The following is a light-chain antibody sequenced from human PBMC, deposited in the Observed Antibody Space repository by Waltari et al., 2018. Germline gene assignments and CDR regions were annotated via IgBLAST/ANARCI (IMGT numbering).Light chain of an antibody. V-gene: IGKV1-39*01. J-gene: IGKJ2*01. Sequence: DIQMTQSPSSLSVSIGDRVNITCRASQNIRNYVNWFQQKPGKAPKLLIFAASSLQSGVPSKFSGSGSGTDFTLTISNLQPEDFATYYCQESYSSPYNFGPGTKLEF. CDR1: QNIRNY. CDR2: AAS. CDR3: QESYSSPYN.